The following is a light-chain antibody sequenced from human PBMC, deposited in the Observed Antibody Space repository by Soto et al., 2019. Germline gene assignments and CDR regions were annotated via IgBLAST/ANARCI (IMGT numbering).Light chain of an antibody. CDR3: QSYDSGLSGYV. CDR2: ENN. Sequence: QSVLTQPPSVSAAPGQRVTISCTGSSSNIGAGYEAHWYQQVPGTAPKLLIYENNNRPSGVPDRFSGSKSGTSASLAITGLLAEDEAEYYCQSYDSGLSGYVFGTGTQVTVL. CDR1: SSNIGAGYE. V-gene: IGLV1-40*01. J-gene: IGLJ1*01.